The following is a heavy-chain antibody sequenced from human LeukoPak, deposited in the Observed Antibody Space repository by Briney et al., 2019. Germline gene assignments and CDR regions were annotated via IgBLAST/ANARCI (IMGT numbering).Heavy chain of an antibody. V-gene: IGHV4-30-2*01. CDR3: ARARKGVIGY. CDR1: GGSISSGGYS. CDR2: IYHSGST. D-gene: IGHD3-10*01. Sequence: SETLSLTCAVSGGSISSGGYSWSWIRQPPGKGLEWIGYIYHSGSTYYNPSLKSRVTISVDRSKNQFSLKLSSVTAADTAVYYCARARKGVIGYWGQGTLVTVSS. J-gene: IGHJ4*02.